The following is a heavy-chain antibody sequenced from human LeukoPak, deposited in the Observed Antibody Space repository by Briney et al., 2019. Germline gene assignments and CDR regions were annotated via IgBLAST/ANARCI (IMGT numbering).Heavy chain of an antibody. CDR2: IRYDGSNK. J-gene: IGHJ4*02. CDR3: AKDFWSGYAYYFDY. CDR1: GFTFSSYG. V-gene: IGHV3-30*02. D-gene: IGHD3-3*01. Sequence: GGSLRLSCAASGFTFSSYGMHWVRQAPGKGLEWVAFIRYDGSNKYYADSVKGRFTISRDNSKNTLYLQMNSLRAEATAVHYCAKDFWSGYAYYFDYWGQGTLVTVSS.